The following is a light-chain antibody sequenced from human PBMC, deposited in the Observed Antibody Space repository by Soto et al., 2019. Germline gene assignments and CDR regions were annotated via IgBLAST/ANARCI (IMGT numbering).Light chain of an antibody. CDR1: QSVSNY. CDR2: SAS. J-gene: IGKJ4*01. V-gene: IGKV1-39*01. CDR3: QQTFSSPLT. Sequence: DIQMTQSPSSLSASVGDRVSITCRASQSVSNYLSWYQQKSGKAPSRLIYSASNLHSGVPSRFSGSGSGTDFTLTISGLKPEDFATYFCQQTFSSPLTFGGGTKVDIK.